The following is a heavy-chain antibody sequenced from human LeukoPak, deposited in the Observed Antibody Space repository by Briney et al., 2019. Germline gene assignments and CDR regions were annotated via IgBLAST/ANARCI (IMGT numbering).Heavy chain of an antibody. J-gene: IGHJ4*02. CDR2: ISRSGDSI. V-gene: IGHV3-64D*06. D-gene: IGHD1-14*01. CDR1: GFTFSSYS. CDR3: VKGTYTAAH. Sequence: GGSLRLSCAASGFTFSSYSMNWVRQAPGKGLEYVSAISRSGDSIYYADSVKGRISISRDNSKNTLYLQMSSLRAEDTAVYYCVKGTYTAAHWGQGTLVTVSS.